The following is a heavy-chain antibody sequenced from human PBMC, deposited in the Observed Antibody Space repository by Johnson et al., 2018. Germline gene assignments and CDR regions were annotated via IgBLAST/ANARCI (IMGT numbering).Heavy chain of an antibody. CDR1: GGSVGSGSYY. CDR2: LYYSGSP. D-gene: IGHD5-12*01. Sequence: VQLLESGPCLVKPSLPLALTCSVSGGSVGSGSYYWSWIRQPPGMGLEWIGYLYYSGSPNYNPSLKSRVSISIDTSKNQFSLKLSSLTAADTAVYYCARVGGYHYLDYWGQGTLVTVSS. J-gene: IGHJ4*02. CDR3: ARVGGYHYLDY. V-gene: IGHV4-61*01.